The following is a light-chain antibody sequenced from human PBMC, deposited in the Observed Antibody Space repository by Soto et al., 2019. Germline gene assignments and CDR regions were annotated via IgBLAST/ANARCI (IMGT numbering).Light chain of an antibody. J-gene: IGKJ1*01. CDR1: QGIRSA. CDR3: LQYNGYPRT. Sequence: DIQMTQSPSSLSASVGDRVTITCRASQGIRSALGWYQQKPGKAPKHLIYSASSLQSGVPSRFSGSESGTECTRTISSLHPEDFATYYCLQYNGYPRTFGQGTKVEIK. CDR2: SAS. V-gene: IGKV1-17*01.